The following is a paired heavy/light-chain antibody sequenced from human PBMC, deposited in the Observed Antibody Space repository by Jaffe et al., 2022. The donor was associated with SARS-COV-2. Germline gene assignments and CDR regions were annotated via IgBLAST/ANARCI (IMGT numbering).Heavy chain of an antibody. D-gene: IGHD5-18*01. CDR2: ISGFTGTM. CDR3: ARFRVRDTAMVTEYYYYYYMDV. V-gene: IGHV3-48*01. Sequence: EVQLVESGGGLVQPGGSLRLSCAASGFTFSSYSMNWVRQAPGKGLEWVSYISGFTGTMYYADSVKGRFTISRDNAKNSLYLQMNSLRAEDTAVYYCARFRVRDTAMVTEYYYYYYMDVWGKGTTVTVSS. J-gene: IGHJ6*03. CDR1: GFTFSSYS.
Light chain of an antibody. Sequence: EIVLTQSPGTLSLSPGERATLSCRASQSVSSSYLAWYQQKPGQAPRLLIYGASNRATGIPDRFSGSGSGTDFTLTISRLEPEDFAVYYCQQYGTSPNTFGQGTKLEIK. CDR3: QQYGTSPNT. CDR1: QSVSSSY. CDR2: GAS. J-gene: IGKJ2*01. V-gene: IGKV3-20*01.